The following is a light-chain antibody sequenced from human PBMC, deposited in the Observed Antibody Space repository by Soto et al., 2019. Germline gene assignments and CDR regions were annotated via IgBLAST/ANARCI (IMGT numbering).Light chain of an antibody. CDR2: EVS. V-gene: IGLV2-14*01. Sequence: SVLTQPASVSGSPGQSIAISCTGTSSDIGAYNYVSWYQQHPGKAPKLLLSEVSNRPSGVSDRFSGSKSGNTASLTISGLQAEDEADYYCTAYSGIRNWGLFGTGTKVTVL. CDR3: TAYSGIRNWGL. J-gene: IGLJ1*01. CDR1: SSDIGAYNY.